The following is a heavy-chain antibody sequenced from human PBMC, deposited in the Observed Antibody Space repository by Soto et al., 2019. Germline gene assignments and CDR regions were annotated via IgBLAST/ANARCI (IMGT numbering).Heavy chain of an antibody. CDR2: IYYSGST. J-gene: IGHJ6*02. CDR1: GGSISSYY. CDR3: ARGDRFLEWLSGPNPKYYYYGMDV. Sequence: SETLSLTCNVSGGSISSYYWSWIRQPPGKGLEWIGYIYYSGSTNYNPSLKSRVTISVDTSKNQFSLKLSSVTAADTAVYYCARGDRFLEWLSGPNPKYYYYGMDVWGQGTTVTVSS. D-gene: IGHD3-3*01. V-gene: IGHV4-59*01.